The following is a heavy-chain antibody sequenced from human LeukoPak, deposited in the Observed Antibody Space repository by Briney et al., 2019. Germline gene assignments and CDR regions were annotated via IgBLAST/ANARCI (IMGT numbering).Heavy chain of an antibody. V-gene: IGHV3-21*01. CDR3: PKPLLTPGN. CDR2: ISSSSSYI. J-gene: IGHJ4*02. Sequence: GGSLRLSCAASGFTFSSYSMNWVRQAPGKGLEWVSSISSSSSYIYYADSVRGRFTISRDNSRNALYLQLSRLRVDDTAFYYCPKPLLTPGNWGPGTLVTVSS. D-gene: IGHD4-23*01. CDR1: GFTFSSYS.